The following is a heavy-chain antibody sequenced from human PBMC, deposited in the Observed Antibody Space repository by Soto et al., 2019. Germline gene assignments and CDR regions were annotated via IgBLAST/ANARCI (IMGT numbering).Heavy chain of an antibody. CDR3: ARDEGGGYTQRGIDY. Sequence: QVQLVESGGGVVQPGRSLRLSCAASGFTFSSYAMHWVRQAPGKGLEWVAVISYDGSNKYYADSVKGRFTISRDNSKNTLYLQMNSLRAEDTAVYYCARDEGGGYTQRGIDYWGQGTLVTVSS. V-gene: IGHV3-30-3*01. CDR2: ISYDGSNK. CDR1: GFTFSSYA. D-gene: IGHD5-12*01. J-gene: IGHJ4*02.